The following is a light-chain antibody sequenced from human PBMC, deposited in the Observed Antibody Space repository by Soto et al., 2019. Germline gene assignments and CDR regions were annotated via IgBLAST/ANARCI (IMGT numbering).Light chain of an antibody. J-gene: IGLJ1*01. CDR1: TSDFSRSNY. CDR3: SSYTASTTLFP. V-gene: IGLV2-14*01. CDR2: EVT. Sequence: QSVLTQPASVSGSPGQSITISCTGTTSDFSRSNYVAWYQQLPGKAPKLLIYEVTNRPSGVSNRFSGSKSGDTASLTISGLQSDDEADYYCSSYTASTTLFPFGSGTKVTVL.